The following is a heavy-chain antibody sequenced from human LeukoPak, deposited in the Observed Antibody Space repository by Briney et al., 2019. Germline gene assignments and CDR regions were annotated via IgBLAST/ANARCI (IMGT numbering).Heavy chain of an antibody. CDR3: AREYSGVTMDY. CDR1: GFTFSSYS. D-gene: IGHD3-10*01. CDR2: ISSSSSTI. V-gene: IGHV3-48*04. Sequence: PGGSLRLSCAASGFTFSSYSMNWVRQAPGKGLEWVSYISSSSSTIYYADSVKGRFTISRDNAKNSLYLQMNSLRAEDTAVYYCAREYSGVTMDYWGQGTLVTVSS. J-gene: IGHJ4*02.